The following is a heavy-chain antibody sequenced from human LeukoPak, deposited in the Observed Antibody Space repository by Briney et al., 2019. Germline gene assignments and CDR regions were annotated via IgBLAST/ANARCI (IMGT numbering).Heavy chain of an antibody. J-gene: IGHJ4*02. Sequence: PGGSLRLSCAASGFTFSSYSMNWVRQAPGKGLEWVSYISSSSSTIYYADSVKGRFTISRDNAKNSLYLQMNSLRAEDTAVYYCASGYYYDSSAPGYFDYWGQGTLVTVSS. CDR3: ASGYYYDSSAPGYFDY. V-gene: IGHV3-48*01. D-gene: IGHD3-22*01. CDR1: GFTFSSYS. CDR2: ISSSSSTI.